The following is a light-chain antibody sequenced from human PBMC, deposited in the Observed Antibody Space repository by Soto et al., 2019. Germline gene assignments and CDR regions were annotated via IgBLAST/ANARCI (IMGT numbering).Light chain of an antibody. Sequence: QSVLTQPASVSGSPGQSITISCNGTSSDIGNDIYVSWYQHHPGKVPKLLIYEVTNRPSGVSDRFSGSKSGNTASLTISGLQADDEADYYCSSYTSSSTLVFGGGTKVTVL. J-gene: IGLJ3*02. CDR2: EVT. V-gene: IGLV2-14*01. CDR1: SSDIGNDIY. CDR3: SSYTSSSTLV.